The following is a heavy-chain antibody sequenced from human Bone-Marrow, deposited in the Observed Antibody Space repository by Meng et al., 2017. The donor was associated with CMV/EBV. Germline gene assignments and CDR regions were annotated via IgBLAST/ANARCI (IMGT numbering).Heavy chain of an antibody. V-gene: IGHV5-51*01. CDR3: ARCRYQQLGIPDDAFDI. CDR2: IYPGDSRT. CDR1: GYTFTAYW. D-gene: IGHD2-2*01. Sequence: GESLKISCPASGYTFTAYWIGWVRQMPGKGLEWIAIIYPGDSRTIYSQSFQGQVTISTDKSISTAYLQWSSLKASDTAMYYCARCRYQQLGIPDDAFDIWGQGTMVTVSS. J-gene: IGHJ3*02.